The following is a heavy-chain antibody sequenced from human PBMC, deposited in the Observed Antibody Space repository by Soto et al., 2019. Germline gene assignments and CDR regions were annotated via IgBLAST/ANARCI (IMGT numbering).Heavy chain of an antibody. D-gene: IGHD3-10*01. CDR2: ISAYNGNT. J-gene: IGHJ4*02. CDR1: GYTFTSYG. Sequence: QVQLVQSGAEVKKPGASVKVSCKASGYTFTSYGISWVRQAPGQGLEWMGWISAYNGNTNYAQKLQVRVTMTTDTSTSTAYMELRSLRSDDTAVYYCARVRNTMVRGVIIAAYFDYWGQGTLVTVSS. CDR3: ARVRNTMVRGVIIAAYFDY. V-gene: IGHV1-18*01.